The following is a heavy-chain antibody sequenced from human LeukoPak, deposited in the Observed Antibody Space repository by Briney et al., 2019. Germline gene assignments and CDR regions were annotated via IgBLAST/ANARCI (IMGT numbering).Heavy chain of an antibody. V-gene: IGHV4-31*03. Sequence: SETLSLTCTVSGGSISSGGYYWSWVRQHPGKGLEWIGYIYYSGSTNYNPSLKSRVTISVDTSKNQFSLKLSSVTAADTAVYYCARGRARYYYDSSGYYQPRTPLDYWGQGTLVTVSS. J-gene: IGHJ4*02. D-gene: IGHD3-22*01. CDR2: IYYSGST. CDR1: GGSISSGGYY. CDR3: ARGRARYYYDSSGYYQPRTPLDY.